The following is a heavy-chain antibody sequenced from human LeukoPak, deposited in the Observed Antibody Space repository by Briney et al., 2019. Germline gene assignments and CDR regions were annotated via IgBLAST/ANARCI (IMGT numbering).Heavy chain of an antibody. V-gene: IGHV3-21*06. CDR3: GRAFPPLRTSSAGDL. CDR2: ISGRSSHT. Sequence: GGSLRLSCSASGFTFSDYDMNWIRQAPGKGLEWISAISGRSSHTYYGDSVKGRFSISRDNAKNLLYLQMNGLGAEDTAVYYCGRAFPPLRTSSAGDLWGQGTLVSVSS. D-gene: IGHD3-16*01. CDR1: GFTFSDYD. J-gene: IGHJ4*02.